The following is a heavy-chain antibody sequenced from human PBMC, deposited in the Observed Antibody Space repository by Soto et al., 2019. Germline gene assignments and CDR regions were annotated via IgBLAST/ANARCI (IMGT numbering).Heavy chain of an antibody. J-gene: IGHJ5*02. Sequence: ASVKVSCKSSGFSFTGYYIHWLRQAPGQGLEWMGWINAHSGGTEYAQKFQGRVTLTRDTSIATAYLTLTSLTSDDTALYYCAKDLTRQLAYWLDPWGQGTQVTVS. D-gene: IGHD6-6*01. CDR1: GFSFTGYY. CDR3: AKDLTRQLAYWLDP. CDR2: INAHSGGT. V-gene: IGHV1-2*02.